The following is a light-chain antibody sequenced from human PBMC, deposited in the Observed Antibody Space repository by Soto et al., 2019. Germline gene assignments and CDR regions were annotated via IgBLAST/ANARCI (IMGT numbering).Light chain of an antibody. J-gene: IGLJ2*01. Sequence: QPVLTQSPSASASLGASVKLTCTLSSGHSNYAIAWHQQQPEKGPRYLMKLNSDGSHNKGDGIPDRFSGSSSGAERYLTISSLQSEDEADYYCQPWGSDFSVVFGGGTKVTVL. V-gene: IGLV4-69*01. CDR1: SGHSNYA. CDR3: QPWGSDFSVV. CDR2: LNSDGSH.